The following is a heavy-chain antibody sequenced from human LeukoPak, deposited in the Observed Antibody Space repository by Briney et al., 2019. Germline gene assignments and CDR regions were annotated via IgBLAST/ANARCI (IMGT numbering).Heavy chain of an antibody. Sequence: PGGSLRLSCAASGFTFSSYWMSWVRQAPGKGLEWVANIKQDGSEKYYVDSVKGRFTISRDNAKNSPYLQMNSLRAEDTAVYYCAREGILEWLSHYFDYWGQGTLVTVSS. J-gene: IGHJ4*02. CDR2: IKQDGSEK. CDR1: GFTFSSYW. V-gene: IGHV3-7*01. D-gene: IGHD3-3*01. CDR3: AREGILEWLSHYFDY.